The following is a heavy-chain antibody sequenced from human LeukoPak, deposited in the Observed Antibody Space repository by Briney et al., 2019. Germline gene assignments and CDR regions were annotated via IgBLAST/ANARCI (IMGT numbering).Heavy chain of an antibody. CDR1: GGSISSYY. D-gene: IGHD2-21*02. V-gene: IGHV4-59*01. J-gene: IGHJ3*02. Sequence: SETLSLTCTVSGGSISSYYWSWIRQPPGKGLEWIGYIYYSGSTNYNPSLKSRVTISVDTSKNQFSLKLSSVTAADTAVYYCAGAVAYCGGDCYCSAFDIWGQGTMVTVSS. CDR3: AGAVAYCGGDCYCSAFDI. CDR2: IYYSGST.